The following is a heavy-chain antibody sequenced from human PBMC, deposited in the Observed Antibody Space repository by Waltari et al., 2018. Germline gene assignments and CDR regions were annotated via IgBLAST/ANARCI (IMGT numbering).Heavy chain of an antibody. CDR3: ARHLYSIDYLELAK. CDR1: GFNFISYA. CDR2: FSDSGVIT. J-gene: IGHJ4*02. D-gene: IGHD3-22*01. V-gene: IGHV3-23*01. Sequence: DEHLLESGGGLAQPGGSLRLSCAASGFNFISYAMSWVRQAPGKGLEWFSVFSDSGVITKYADSVKGRFTVSRDNSKNTVFLHLNSLRAEDTAFYYCARHLYSIDYLELAKWGQGTLVTVSS.